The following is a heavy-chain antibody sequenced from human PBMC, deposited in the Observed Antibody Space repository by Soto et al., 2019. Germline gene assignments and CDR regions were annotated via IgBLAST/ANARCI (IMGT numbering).Heavy chain of an antibody. V-gene: IGHV1-18*01. D-gene: IGHD5-18*01. CDR2: ISAYNGNT. CDR3: ARFSRRGYSYAKSLYYYYMDV. CDR1: GYTFTSYG. Sequence: ASVKITCTASGYTFTSYGISWVRQATGQGLEWMGWISAYNGNTNYAQQLQGRVTMTTDTSTSTAYMELRSLRSDDTAVYYRARFSRRGYSYAKSLYYYYMDVWGEGTTFTVAS. J-gene: IGHJ6*03.